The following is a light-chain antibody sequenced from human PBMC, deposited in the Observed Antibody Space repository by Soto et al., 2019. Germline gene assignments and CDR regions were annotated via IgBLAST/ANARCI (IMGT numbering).Light chain of an antibody. CDR3: QQYNSYSLT. CDR1: QGISSY. J-gene: IGKJ1*01. Sequence: QLTQSPSFLSAPVGDRVTITCRASQGISSYLAWYQQKPGKAPKLLIYDASSLQSGVPSRFSGSGSGTEFTLTISSLQPDDFATYYCQQYNSYSLTFGQGTKVDIK. CDR2: DAS. V-gene: IGKV1-9*01.